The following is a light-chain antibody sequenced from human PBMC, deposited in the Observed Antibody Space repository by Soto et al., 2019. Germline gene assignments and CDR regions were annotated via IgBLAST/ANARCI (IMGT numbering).Light chain of an antibody. CDR1: QGVGSNY. Sequence: EIVLTQSPGTLSLSPGERATLSCKASQGVGSNYLAWYQQKPGQAPRPLIYGASSRATGIPDRFSGSGSGADFTLTISRLEPEDCAVYYCQQRVDWLTFGGGTKLEIK. J-gene: IGKJ4*01. CDR2: GAS. CDR3: QQRVDWLT. V-gene: IGKV3D-20*02.